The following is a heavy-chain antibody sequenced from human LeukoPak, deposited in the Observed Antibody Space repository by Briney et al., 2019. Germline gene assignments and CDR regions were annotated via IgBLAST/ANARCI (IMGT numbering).Heavy chain of an antibody. V-gene: IGHV4-39*01. D-gene: IGHD6-25*01. Sequence: SETLSLTCTVSGGSISTISSSTYYWGWIRQAPGKGLEWIGSLFYGENSHYNPSLKSRATLSVDTSNNEFSLKLTSVTAADAAVYFCARQLPTAAADTRGYFDYWGQGTVVTVSS. J-gene: IGHJ4*02. CDR1: GGSISTISSSTYY. CDR3: ARQLPTAAADTRGYFDY. CDR2: LFYGENS.